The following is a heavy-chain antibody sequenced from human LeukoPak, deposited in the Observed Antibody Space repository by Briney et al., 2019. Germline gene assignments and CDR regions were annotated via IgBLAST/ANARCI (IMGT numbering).Heavy chain of an antibody. Sequence: GGSLRLSCAASGFTFSDYYMSWIRQAPGKGLEWVSYISSSSSYTNYADSVKGRFTISRDNSKNTLYLQMNSLRAEDTAVYYCARQRGSSWSFDYWGQGTLVTVSS. CDR1: GFTFSDYY. J-gene: IGHJ4*02. CDR3: ARQRGSSWSFDY. V-gene: IGHV3-11*06. CDR2: ISSSSSYT. D-gene: IGHD6-13*01.